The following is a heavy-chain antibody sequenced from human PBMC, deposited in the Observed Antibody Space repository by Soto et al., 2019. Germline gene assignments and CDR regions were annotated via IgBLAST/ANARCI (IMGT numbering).Heavy chain of an antibody. V-gene: IGHV3-48*03. D-gene: IGHD5-12*01. CDR2: ISSGGGNI. CDR3: ARDRWLRYGGYDWHFDY. Sequence: EVQLVESGGVLVQPGESLRLSCAASGVPFSSYELNWVRQAPGKGLEWVAYISSGGGNIYYAESVKGRFTISSDDAKNSVDLKMNSLRAEDTAVYYCARDRWLRYGGYDWHFDYWGQGTLVTVSS. J-gene: IGHJ4*02. CDR1: GVPFSSYE.